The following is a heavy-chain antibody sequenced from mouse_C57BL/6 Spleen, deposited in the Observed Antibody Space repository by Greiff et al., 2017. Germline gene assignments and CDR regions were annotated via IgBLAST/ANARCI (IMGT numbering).Heavy chain of an antibody. V-gene: IGHV1-26*01. CDR2: INPNNGGT. CDR3: ARGDYDGVHYAMDY. Sequence: VQLQQSGPELVKPGASVKISCKASGYTFTDYYMNWVKQSHGKSLEWIGDINPNNGGTSYNQKFKGEATLTSDTSSSTAYMPRSSLTSEDSAIYFCARGDYDGVHYAMDYWGQGTSVTVSS. CDR1: GYTFTDYY. J-gene: IGHJ4*01. D-gene: IGHD2-4*01.